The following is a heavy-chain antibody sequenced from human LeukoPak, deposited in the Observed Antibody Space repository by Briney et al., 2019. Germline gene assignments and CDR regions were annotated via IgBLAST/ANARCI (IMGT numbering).Heavy chain of an antibody. CDR2: ISGSGGST. V-gene: IGHV3-23*01. CDR3: ARDAVLLWFGELLDVYFDY. J-gene: IGHJ4*02. Sequence: PGGSLRLSCAASGFTFSSYAMSWVRQAPGKGLEWVSAISGSGGSTYYADSVKGRFTISRDNSKNTLYLQMNSLRAEDTAVYYCARDAVLLWFGELLDVYFDYWGQGTLVTVSS. CDR1: GFTFSSYA. D-gene: IGHD3-10*01.